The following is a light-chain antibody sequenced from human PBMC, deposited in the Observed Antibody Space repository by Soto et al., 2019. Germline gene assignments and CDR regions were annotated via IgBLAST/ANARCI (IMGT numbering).Light chain of an antibody. V-gene: IGKV3-15*01. CDR2: SAS. CDR3: QQYNNWPYT. Sequence: EIVMTQSPATLSLSPGERATLSCRASLSVSSNLAWYQQKPGQAPRLLIYSASTRATGIPARFSGSGSGTEFTLTISSLQSEDVAVYYCQQYNNWPYTLGQGTKLEIK. J-gene: IGKJ2*01. CDR1: LSVSSN.